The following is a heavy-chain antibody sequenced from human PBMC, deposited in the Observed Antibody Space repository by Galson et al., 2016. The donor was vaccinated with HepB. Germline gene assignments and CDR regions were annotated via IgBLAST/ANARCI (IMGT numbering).Heavy chain of an antibody. D-gene: IGHD4-17*01. CDR1: GGSISSGGYY. CDR3: ARGGPDFGDFQ. V-gene: IGHV4-31*03. CDR2: IYYSGMT. J-gene: IGHJ4*02. Sequence: LSLTCTVSGGSISSGGYYWTWVRQRPGKGLEWIGYIYYSGMTYYNPSLESRIVIFAETYRNQFSLKLSSVTAADTAFYYCARGGPDFGDFQWGQGTLITVSS.